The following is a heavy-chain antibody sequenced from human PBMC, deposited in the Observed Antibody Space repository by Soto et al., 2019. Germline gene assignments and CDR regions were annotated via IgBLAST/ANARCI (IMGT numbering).Heavy chain of an antibody. J-gene: IGHJ4*02. CDR1: GFTFSSYG. D-gene: IGHD6-19*01. Sequence: GGSLRLSCAASGFTFSSYGMHWVRQAPGKGLEWVAVIWYDGSNKYYADSVKGRFTISRDNSKNTLYLQMNSLRAEDTAVYYCARLRIAVAGQFFDYWGQGTLVTVSS. CDR3: ARLRIAVAGQFFDY. V-gene: IGHV3-33*01. CDR2: IWYDGSNK.